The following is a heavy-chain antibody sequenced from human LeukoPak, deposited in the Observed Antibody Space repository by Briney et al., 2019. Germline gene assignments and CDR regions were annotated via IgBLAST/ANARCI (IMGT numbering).Heavy chain of an antibody. CDR3: ARDYHTYGDYHAFDI. CDR1: GFTVSSNY. V-gene: IGHV3-53*01. Sequence: GGSLRLSCAVSGFTVSSNYMSWVRQAPGKGLEWVSVIYSGGSTYYADSVKGRFTISRDNSKNTLYLQMNSLRAEDTAEYYCARDYHTYGDYHAFDIWGQGTMVTVSS. CDR2: IYSGGST. J-gene: IGHJ3*02. D-gene: IGHD4-17*01.